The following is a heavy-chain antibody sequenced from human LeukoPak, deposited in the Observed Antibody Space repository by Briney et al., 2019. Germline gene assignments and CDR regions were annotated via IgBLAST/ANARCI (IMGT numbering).Heavy chain of an antibody. CDR3: ARNSPGLGY. CDR1: GFIFSNYD. J-gene: IGHJ4*02. CDR2: FRGFISAR. Sequence: GGSLRLSCVASGFIFSNYDMIWFGQARGKGLEWVSYFRGFISARSYADSVKGRSTISRDNDKNSLYLQMNSLRVEDTAVYYCARNSPGLGYWGQGTLVTVSS. D-gene: IGHD3-16*01. V-gene: IGHV3-48*03.